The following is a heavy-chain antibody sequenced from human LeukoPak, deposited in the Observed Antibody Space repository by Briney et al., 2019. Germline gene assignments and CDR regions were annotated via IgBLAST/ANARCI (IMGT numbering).Heavy chain of an antibody. V-gene: IGHV3-11*04. CDR2: ISSSGSTI. J-gene: IGHJ4*02. Sequence: GGSLRLSCAVSRFTFSDSHMSWIRQAPGKGREWVSYISSSGSTIYDADSVKGRFTISRDNAKNSLYLQMNSLRAEDTAVYYCARDPQRSDGYNYDYSGQGTLITVSS. CDR3: ARDPQRSDGYNYDY. CDR1: RFTFSDSH. D-gene: IGHD5-24*01.